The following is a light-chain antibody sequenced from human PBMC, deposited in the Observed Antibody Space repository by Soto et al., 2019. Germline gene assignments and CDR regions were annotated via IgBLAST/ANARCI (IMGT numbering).Light chain of an antibody. J-gene: IGKJ4*01. CDR3: RQYNRYHLP. CDR2: KAS. CDR1: QTISSW. V-gene: IGKV1-5*03. Sequence: DIHMTQSPSTLSASVGDSVTITCRASQTISSWLAWYQQKPGKAPNLLIYKASSLESGVPSRFSGSGSGTEFTLTISSLKPDDCATYYCRQYNRYHLPFGGQNEVDI.